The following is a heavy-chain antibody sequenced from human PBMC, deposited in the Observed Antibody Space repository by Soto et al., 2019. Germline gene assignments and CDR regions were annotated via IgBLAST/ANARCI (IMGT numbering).Heavy chain of an antibody. J-gene: IGHJ6*01. CDR2: ISVYSGNT. CDR1: GYTFTRYG. D-gene: IGHD2-8*01. CDR3: ARDRCTTDRCYTHHFDV. Sequence: QVHLVQSGGVVTRPGASVKVSCKSSGYTFTRYGVSWVRQAPGQGLERLGWISVYSGNTKQAQKFQDRVTLTPEASTTTAYMELRSMRSDGTAVYYCARDRCTTDRCYTHHFDVWGQGTRVTVSS. V-gene: IGHV1-18*04.